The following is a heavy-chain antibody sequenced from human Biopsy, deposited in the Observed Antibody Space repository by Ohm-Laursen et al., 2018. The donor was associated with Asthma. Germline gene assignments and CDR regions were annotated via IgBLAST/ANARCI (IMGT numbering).Heavy chain of an antibody. CDR3: ARGYSGTDRIVYYYSGMEV. CDR2: LIPVLGTA. Sequence: SSVKVSCKASGDSLGSFINYAISWVRQAPRQGLEWMGGLIPVLGTADYAPMFEGRVTITADESTSAAYLELTSLRFEDTAVYYCARGYSGTDRIVYYYSGMEVWGQGTTVTVSS. D-gene: IGHD5-12*01. J-gene: IGHJ6*02. CDR1: GDSLGSFINYA. V-gene: IGHV1-69*01.